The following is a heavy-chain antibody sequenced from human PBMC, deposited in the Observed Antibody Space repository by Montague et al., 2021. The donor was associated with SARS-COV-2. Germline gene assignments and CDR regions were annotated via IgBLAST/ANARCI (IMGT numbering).Heavy chain of an antibody. CDR1: GGSFSDYF. D-gene: IGHD3-22*01. J-gene: IGHJ4*02. CDR2: INHRGTS. CDR3: ARGRQHFNMIVVVMTGGEYYFDX. V-gene: IGHV4-34*01. Sequence: SETLSLTCAVYGGSFSDYFWTWIRQPPGKGLEWIGEINHRGTSNYNPSLKGRVSISVDTSKNQFSLYLGSVTAADTAVYYCARGRQHFNMIVVVMTGGEYYFDXWGQGTLVTVSS.